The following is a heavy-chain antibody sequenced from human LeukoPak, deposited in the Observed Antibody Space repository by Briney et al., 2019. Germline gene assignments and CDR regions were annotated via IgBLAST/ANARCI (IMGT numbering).Heavy chain of an antibody. D-gene: IGHD3-10*01. J-gene: IGHJ4*02. CDR1: GFTFSSYG. CDR3: ANGRGFQTFDY. Sequence: GGPLRLSCAASGFTFSSYGMHWVRQAPGKGLEWVAFIRYDGNNKYYADSVKGRFTISRDISKNTLYLQMNSLRAEDTAVYYCANGRGFQTFDYWGQGTLVTVSS. V-gene: IGHV3-30*02. CDR2: IRYDGNNK.